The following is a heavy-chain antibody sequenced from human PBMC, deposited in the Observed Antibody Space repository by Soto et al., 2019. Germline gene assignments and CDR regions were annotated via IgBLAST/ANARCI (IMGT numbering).Heavy chain of an antibody. CDR2: IIPILGIA. CDR1: GGTFSSYT. D-gene: IGHD3-10*01. J-gene: IGHJ6*03. CDR3: ARVVYYYGSGSRYYYMEV. V-gene: IGHV1-69*02. Sequence: ASVKVSCKASGGTFSSYTISWVRQAPGQGLEWMGRIIPILGIANYAQKFQGRVTITADKSTSTAYMELSSLRSEDTAVYYCARVVYYYGSGSRYYYMEVWGKGTTVTVSS.